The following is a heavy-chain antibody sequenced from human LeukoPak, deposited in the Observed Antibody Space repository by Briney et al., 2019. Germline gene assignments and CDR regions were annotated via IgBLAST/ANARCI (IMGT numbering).Heavy chain of an antibody. J-gene: IGHJ6*03. CDR2: NRDAVNKK. Sequence: GGSLRLSCVASGFTFSIFGIHWVRQAPGKGLEWVALNRDAVNKKDYADSVKGRFTIFRDNSKNAVYLQMDSLREDDTAVYYCTRGFYYYMDVWGKGTTVTIFS. CDR3: TRGFYYYMDV. V-gene: IGHV3-30*02. CDR1: GFTFSIFG.